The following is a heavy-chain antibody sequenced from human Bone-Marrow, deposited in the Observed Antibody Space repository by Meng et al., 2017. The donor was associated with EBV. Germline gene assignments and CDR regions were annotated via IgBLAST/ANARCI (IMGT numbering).Heavy chain of an antibody. V-gene: IGHV4-61*01. CDR2: IYYSGST. CDR3: ARDNVDTAMVPH. D-gene: IGHD5-18*01. Sequence: QVPLPEAGPGLWQPSETLSLTCTVSGGSVSSGSYYWSWIRQPPGKGLEWIGYIYYSGSTNYNPSLKSRVTISVDTSKNQFSLKLSSVTAADTAVYYCARDNVDTAMVPHWGQGTLVTVSS. J-gene: IGHJ4*02. CDR1: GGSVSSGSYY.